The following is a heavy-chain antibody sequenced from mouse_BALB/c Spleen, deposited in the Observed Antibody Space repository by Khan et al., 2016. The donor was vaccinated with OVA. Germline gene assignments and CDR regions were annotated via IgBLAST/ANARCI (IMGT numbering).Heavy chain of an antibody. CDR3: ARGSGGYRFAY. V-gene: IGHV1S137*01. CDR1: GYTFTDFV. Sequence: QIQLVQSGAELVRPGVSVKISCKGSGYTFTDFVMHWVKQSHAKSLEWIGVISTYYGDANYNQKFKGKATMTVDKSSSTAYMELARLTSEDSAIYYCARGSGGYRFAYWGQGTLVTVSA. J-gene: IGHJ3*01. CDR2: ISTYYGDA. D-gene: IGHD1-3*01.